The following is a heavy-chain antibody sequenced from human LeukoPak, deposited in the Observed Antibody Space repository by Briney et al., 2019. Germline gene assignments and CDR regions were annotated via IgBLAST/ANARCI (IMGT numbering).Heavy chain of an antibody. CDR2: IYYSGST. CDR1: GGSISSSSYY. CDR3: ARAATYYDILTGYYAYFDY. D-gene: IGHD3-9*01. V-gene: IGHV4-39*07. J-gene: IGHJ4*02. Sequence: PSETLSLTCTVSGGSISSSSYYWGWIRQPPGKGLEWIGSIYYSGSTYYNPSLKSRVTISVDTSKNQFSLKLSSVTAADTAVYYCARAATYYDILTGYYAYFDYWGQGTLDTVSS.